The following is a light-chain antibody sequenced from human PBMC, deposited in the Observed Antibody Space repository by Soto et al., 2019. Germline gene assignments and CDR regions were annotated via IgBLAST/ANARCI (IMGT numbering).Light chain of an antibody. CDR1: QSVSSSY. Sequence: EIVLTQSLGILSLSPGERATLSCRASQSVSSSYLAWYQQKPGQAPRLLIYGASSRATGIPDRFSGSGSGTDFTLTISRLEPEDFAVYYCQQYGSSLRTFGQGTKVDIK. CDR2: GAS. J-gene: IGKJ1*01. V-gene: IGKV3-20*01. CDR3: QQYGSSLRT.